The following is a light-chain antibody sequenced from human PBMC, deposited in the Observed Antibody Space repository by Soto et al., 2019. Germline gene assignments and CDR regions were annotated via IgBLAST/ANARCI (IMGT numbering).Light chain of an antibody. Sequence: QSVLTQPASVSGSPGQSITIPCTGTSSDVGGSTHVSWYQQHPGKAPKLMIFDVSTRPSGVSNRFSGSKSGNTASLTISGLQAEDEADYYCSSYATSSTLVLFGGGTKLTVL. CDR1: SSDVGGSTH. CDR3: SSYATSSTLVL. V-gene: IGLV2-14*01. J-gene: IGLJ3*02. CDR2: DVS.